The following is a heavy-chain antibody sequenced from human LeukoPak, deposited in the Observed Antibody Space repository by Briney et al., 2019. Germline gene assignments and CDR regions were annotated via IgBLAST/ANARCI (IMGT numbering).Heavy chain of an antibody. CDR1: GFISTSIC. Sequence: GGSLRPSCLLYGFISTSICMGCDRQAPGKGLGWVAVICYDGSNKYYADSVKGRFTISRYTSKNTLYLQMNSLRAEDSAVYYCAQDRVELHVYDRSAYFDYCGQGDPVTVSS. J-gene: IGHJ4*02. D-gene: IGHD3-22*01. V-gene: IGHV3-33*06. CDR3: AQDRVELHVYDRSAYFDY. CDR2: ICYDGSNK.